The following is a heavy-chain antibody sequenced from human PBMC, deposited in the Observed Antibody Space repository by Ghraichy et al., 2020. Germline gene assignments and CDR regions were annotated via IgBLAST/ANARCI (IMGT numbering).Heavy chain of an antibody. CDR2: IYSSGDT. CDR3: ARGNDYGDGLALCYFDF. V-gene: IGHV4-31*02. Sequence: SQTLSLTCTVSGDSINSGGYYWSWIRQYPGKGPEWIGYIYSSGDTFYTPSLKSRATISLDTSKNQFSLSLTSVTSADTAFYYCARGNDYGDGLALCYFDFWGQGTLVSVSS. D-gene: IGHD4-17*01. CDR1: GDSINSGGYY. J-gene: IGHJ4*02.